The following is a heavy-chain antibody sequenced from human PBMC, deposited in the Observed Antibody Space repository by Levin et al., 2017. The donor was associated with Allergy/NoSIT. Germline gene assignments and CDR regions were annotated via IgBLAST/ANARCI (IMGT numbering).Heavy chain of an antibody. CDR2: INHSGST. D-gene: IGHD3-10*01. CDR1: GGSFSGYY. Sequence: SETLSLTCAVYGGSFSGYYWSWIRQPPGKGLEWIGEINHSGSTNYNPSLKSRVTISVDTSKNQFSLKLSSVTAADTAVYYCARKKSPLKPYGSGSYDPKPNWFDPWGQGTLVTVSS. V-gene: IGHV4-34*01. J-gene: IGHJ5*02. CDR3: ARKKSPLKPYGSGSYDPKPNWFDP.